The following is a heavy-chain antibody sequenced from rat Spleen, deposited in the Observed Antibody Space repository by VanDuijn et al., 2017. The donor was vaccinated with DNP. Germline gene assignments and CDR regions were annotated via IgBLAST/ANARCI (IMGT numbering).Heavy chain of an antibody. D-gene: IGHD1-11*01. CDR1: GFTFSNSD. CDR3: ARGGRSYFDY. CDR2: ISTSGGVT. V-gene: IGHV5-25*01. Sequence: EVQVVESGGGLVQPGRSMTVSCAVSGFTFSNSDMAWVRQAPTKGLEWVASISTSGGVTYYRDSVKGRFTISRDNAKSTLYLQMNSLRSEDTATYYCARGGRSYFDYWGQGVMVTVSS. J-gene: IGHJ2*01.